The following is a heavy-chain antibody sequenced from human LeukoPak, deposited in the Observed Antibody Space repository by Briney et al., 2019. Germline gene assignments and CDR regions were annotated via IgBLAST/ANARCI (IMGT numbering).Heavy chain of an antibody. Sequence: SETLSLTCTVSGGSISSYYWSWIRQPPGKGLEWIGYIYYSGSTNYNPSLKSRVTISVDTSKNQFYLNLSSVTAADTAVYYCARRYYYNLGSFPFDFWGQGTLVTVSS. D-gene: IGHD3-10*01. V-gene: IGHV4-59*12. CDR1: GGSISSYY. J-gene: IGHJ4*02. CDR3: ARRYYYNLGSFPFDF. CDR2: IYYSGST.